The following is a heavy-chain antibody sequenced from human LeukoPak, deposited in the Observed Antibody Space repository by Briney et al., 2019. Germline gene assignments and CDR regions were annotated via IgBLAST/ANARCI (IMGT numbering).Heavy chain of an antibody. Sequence: SETLFLTCTVSGGSISSYYWSWIRQPAGKGLEWIGRIYTSGSTNYNPSLKSRVTMSVDTSKNQVSLKLSSVTAADTAVYYCARDYLVVAATFNWFDPWGQGTLVTVSS. CDR2: IYTSGST. CDR1: GGSISSYY. CDR3: ARDYLVVAATFNWFDP. V-gene: IGHV4-4*07. J-gene: IGHJ5*02. D-gene: IGHD2-15*01.